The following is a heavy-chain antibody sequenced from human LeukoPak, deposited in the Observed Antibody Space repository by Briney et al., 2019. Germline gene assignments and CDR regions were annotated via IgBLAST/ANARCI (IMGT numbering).Heavy chain of an antibody. CDR3: ARQSEYPSRYYYYMDV. D-gene: IGHD2-2*01. CDR1: GGSISSYY. J-gene: IGHJ6*03. V-gene: IGHV4-4*09. CDR2: IYTSGST. Sequence: SETLSLTCTVSGGSISSYYWSWIRQPPGKGLEWIGYIYTSGSTNYNPSLKSRVTISVDTSKNQFSLKPSSVTAADTAVYYCARQSEYPSRYYYYMDVWGKGTTVTVSS.